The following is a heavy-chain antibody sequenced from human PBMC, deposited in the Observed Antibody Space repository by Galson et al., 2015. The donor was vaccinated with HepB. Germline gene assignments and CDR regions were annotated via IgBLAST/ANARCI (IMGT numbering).Heavy chain of an antibody. D-gene: IGHD5-18*01. Sequence: SLRLSCAASTFTFSTYEMNWVRQAPGKGLEWVSYISTSGSTIYYADSVKGRFTISRDNTRNSLYLQMNSLRAEDTAVYYCARGFMSTAIAPGGMDVWGQGTTVTVSS. J-gene: IGHJ6*02. CDR2: ISTSGSTI. V-gene: IGHV3-48*03. CDR1: TFTFSTYE. CDR3: ARGFMSTAIAPGGMDV.